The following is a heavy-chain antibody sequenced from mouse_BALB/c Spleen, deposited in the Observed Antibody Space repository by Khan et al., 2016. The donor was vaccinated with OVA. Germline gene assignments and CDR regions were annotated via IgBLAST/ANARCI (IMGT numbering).Heavy chain of an antibody. CDR1: GYTFTRYW. J-gene: IGHJ2*01. V-gene: IGHV1-87*01. Sequence: QVQLQQSGAELARPGASVKLSCKASGYTFTRYWMQWVKQRPGQGLEWIGAIYPGDGDTKYTQKFKGKATLTADKSSSTAYMELSSLASEDSAVYYCASHYGSCFEYWGQGTTLTVSS. CDR3: ASHYGSCFEY. CDR2: IYPGDGDT. D-gene: IGHD2-1*01.